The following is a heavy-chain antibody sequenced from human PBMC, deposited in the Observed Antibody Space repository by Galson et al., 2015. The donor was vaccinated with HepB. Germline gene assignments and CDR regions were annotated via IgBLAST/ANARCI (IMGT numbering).Heavy chain of an antibody. CDR3: ARVDSSSSDYFDY. Sequence: QSGAEVKKPGESLRISCKASGYTFTSYAMNWVRQAPGQGLEWMGWINTNTGNPTYAQGFTGRFVFSLDTSVSTAYLQISSLKAEDTAVYYCARVDSSSSDYFDYWGQGTLVTVSS. CDR1: GYTFTSYA. V-gene: IGHV7-4-1*02. J-gene: IGHJ4*02. D-gene: IGHD3-22*01. CDR2: INTNTGNP.